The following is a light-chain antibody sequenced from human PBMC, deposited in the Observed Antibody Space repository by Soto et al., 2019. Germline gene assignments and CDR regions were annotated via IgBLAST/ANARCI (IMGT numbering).Light chain of an antibody. V-gene: IGKV1-5*01. CDR1: QSISSW. CDR2: DAS. CDR3: QQYNSYPIT. J-gene: IGKJ5*01. Sequence: DIQMTQSPSTLSASVGDRVTITCRASQSISSWLAWYQQKPGKAPKLLIYDASSLESGVPSRFSGSGSGTEFTLTISSLQPDDFATDYGQQYNSYPITFGQGTRLEIK.